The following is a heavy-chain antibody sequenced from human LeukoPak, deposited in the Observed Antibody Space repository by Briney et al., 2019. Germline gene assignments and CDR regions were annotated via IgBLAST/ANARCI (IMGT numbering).Heavy chain of an antibody. J-gene: IGHJ3*02. Sequence: ASVKVSCKASGYIFTSYYMHWARQAPGQGLEWMGVINPSAGSTTYAQKFQGRVTMTRDTSTSIVYMELSCLRSEDTAVYYCAREEMASMTFSLEHAFDIWGQGTMVTVSS. CDR2: INPSAGST. CDR1: GYIFTSYY. V-gene: IGHV1-46*01. CDR3: AREEMASMTFSLEHAFDI. D-gene: IGHD5-24*01.